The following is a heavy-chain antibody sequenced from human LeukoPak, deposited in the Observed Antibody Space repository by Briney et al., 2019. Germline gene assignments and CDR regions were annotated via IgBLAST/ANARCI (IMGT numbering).Heavy chain of an antibody. D-gene: IGHD3-3*01. CDR3: AKGRDFWSGYPTPFDY. V-gene: IGHV3-9*01. Sequence: PGRSLRLSCAASGFTFDDYAMHWVRQAPGKGLEWVSGISWNSGSIGYADSVKGRFTISRDNAKNSLYLQINSLRAEDTALYYCAKGRDFWSGYPTPFDYWGQGTLVTVSS. CDR2: ISWNSGSI. CDR1: GFTFDDYA. J-gene: IGHJ4*02.